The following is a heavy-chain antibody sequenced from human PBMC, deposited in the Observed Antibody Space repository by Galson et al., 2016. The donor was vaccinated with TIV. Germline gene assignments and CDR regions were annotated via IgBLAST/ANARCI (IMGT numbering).Heavy chain of an antibody. CDR3: GRVGPFQFLSSGFTAN. D-gene: IGHD6-19*01. CDR1: GYTFTSSG. V-gene: IGHV1-18*01. Sequence: SVKVSCKASGYTFTSSGMTWVRQAPGQGLEWVGWISAYNGHTTNEQKSQGRVTMTTDKSTGTAYLELRSLRFDDTAVYFCGRVGPFQFLSSGFTANWGQGTLVTVSA. CDR2: ISAYNGHT. J-gene: IGHJ4*02.